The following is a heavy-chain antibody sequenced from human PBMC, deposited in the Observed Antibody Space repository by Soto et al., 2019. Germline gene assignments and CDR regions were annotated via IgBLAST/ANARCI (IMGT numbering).Heavy chain of an antibody. Sequence: SETLSLTCTVSGGSIGGSTYYWTWIRQPPGKGLEYIGSVYYSGKTYYSPSLKSRVTVSVDTSKNQFSLDLISVTAADTSVYYCARSPQSDELTLFDFWGQGTLVTVSS. CDR2: VYYSGKT. V-gene: IGHV4-39*01. CDR3: ARSPQSDELTLFDF. CDR1: GGSIGGSTYY. J-gene: IGHJ5*01.